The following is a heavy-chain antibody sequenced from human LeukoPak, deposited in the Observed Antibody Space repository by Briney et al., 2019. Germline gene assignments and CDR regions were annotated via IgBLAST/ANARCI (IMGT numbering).Heavy chain of an antibody. CDR3: VRGSGIATINVES. CDR2: IIPIFGTA. J-gene: IGHJ5*01. CDR1: GCIFSSYA. Sequence: SVRVSFQSSGCIFSSYASSWVRQPPGQGLEWMGGIIPIFGTANYAQKFQGRVTITADEYTSTDYIELSSLTSEDTAGYYCVRGSGIATINVESCGHGTLGTVSS. V-gene: IGHV1-69*13. D-gene: IGHD5-24*01.